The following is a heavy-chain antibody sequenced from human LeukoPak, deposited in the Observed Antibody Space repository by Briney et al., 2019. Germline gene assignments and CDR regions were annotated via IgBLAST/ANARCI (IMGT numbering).Heavy chain of an antibody. D-gene: IGHD6-13*01. CDR3: ARELAAAGFDC. J-gene: IGHJ4*02. CDR2: VTYSGTT. CDR1: GGSIGAYY. Sequence: SETLSLTCTVSGGSIGAYYWSWIRQPPEKGLEWIGYVTYSGTTNYNPSLKSRVAISVDTFKNQFSLKLNSVTAADTAVYYCARELAAAGFDCWGQGNLVTVSS. V-gene: IGHV4-59*01.